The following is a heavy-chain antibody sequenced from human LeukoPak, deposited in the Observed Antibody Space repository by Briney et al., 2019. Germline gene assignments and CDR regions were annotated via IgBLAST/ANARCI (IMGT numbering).Heavy chain of an antibody. V-gene: IGHV3-30-3*01. Sequence: GGSLRLSCAASGFTFSSYAMHWVRQAPGKGLEWVAVISYDGSNKYYADSVKGRFTISRDNSKNTLYLQMSSLRAEDTAVYYCARDRLLWFGVDGMDVWGQGTTVTVSS. CDR3: ARDRLLWFGVDGMDV. CDR2: ISYDGSNK. D-gene: IGHD3-10*01. J-gene: IGHJ6*02. CDR1: GFTFSSYA.